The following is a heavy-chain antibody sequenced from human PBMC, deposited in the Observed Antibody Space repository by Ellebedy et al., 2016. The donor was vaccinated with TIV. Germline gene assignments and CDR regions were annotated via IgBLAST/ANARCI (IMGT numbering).Heavy chain of an antibody. Sequence: MPSETLSLTCTVPGGSISSSSYYWGWLRQPPGKGLEWIGNTLYTGATYYNPSLKSRFTISVDTSKNQFSLKLSSWTAADTAVYYCARWRLSNGYNLDDWGQGTLVTVSS. CDR1: GGSISSSSYY. J-gene: IGHJ4*02. V-gene: IGHV4-39*01. D-gene: IGHD5-24*01. CDR2: TLYTGAT. CDR3: ARWRLSNGYNLDD.